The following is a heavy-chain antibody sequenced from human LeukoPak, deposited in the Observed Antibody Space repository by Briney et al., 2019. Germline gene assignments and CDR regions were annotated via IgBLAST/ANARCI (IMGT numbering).Heavy chain of an antibody. D-gene: IGHD5-18*01. CDR2: AGWAGGTT. V-gene: IGHV3-43*01. CDR1: GFNFDRYT. J-gene: IGHJ4*02. Sequence: GGSLRLSCATSGFNFDRYTIHWVRQAPGKGLEWVSLAGWAGGTTYYSDPVRGRFTISRDSGKNSVYLQMNSLTTDDTAFYFCAKELDTMFFDYWGQGALVTVSS. CDR3: AKELDTMFFDY.